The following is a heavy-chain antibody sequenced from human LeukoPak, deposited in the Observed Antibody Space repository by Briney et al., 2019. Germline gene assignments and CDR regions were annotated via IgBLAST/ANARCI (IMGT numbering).Heavy chain of an antibody. CDR1: GGSISGYY. CDR2: INHSGST. V-gene: IGHV4-34*01. Sequence: PSETLSLTCTVSGGSISGYYWSWIRQPPGKGLEWIGEINHSGSTNYNPSLKSRVTISVDTSKNQFSLKLSSVTAADTAVYYCARGGWEIRYYDSSGYYTAFDYWGQGTLVTISS. D-gene: IGHD3-22*01. J-gene: IGHJ4*02. CDR3: ARGGWEIRYYDSSGYYTAFDY.